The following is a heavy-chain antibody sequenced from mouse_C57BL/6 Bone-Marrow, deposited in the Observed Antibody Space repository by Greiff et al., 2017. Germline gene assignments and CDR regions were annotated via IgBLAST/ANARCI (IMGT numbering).Heavy chain of an antibody. V-gene: IGHV14-4*01. Sequence: VQLQQSGAELVRPGASVKLSCTASGFNIQDDYMPWVKQRPEQGLEWIGWIDPENGDTEYASKFQGKATITADTSSNTAYLQLSSLTSEDTAVYYCTTDGNFAWFAYGGQGTLVTVSA. D-gene: IGHD2-1*01. CDR3: TTDGNFAWFAY. CDR1: GFNIQDDY. J-gene: IGHJ3*01. CDR2: IDPENGDT.